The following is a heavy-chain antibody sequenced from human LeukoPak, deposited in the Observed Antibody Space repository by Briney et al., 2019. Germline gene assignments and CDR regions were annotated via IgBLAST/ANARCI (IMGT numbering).Heavy chain of an antibody. CDR2: IYYPVDT. CDR1: GYSFIGSY. D-gene: IGHD3-22*01. Sequence: SETLSLTCTVSGYSFIGSYWSWIRQAPGKGLEWIGYIYYPVDTNYNPSPQSRLTMSVDISKKQFSLRLTSVTAADTAVYYCARRRYYDSSGYSPTYYFDYWGQGILVTVSS. V-gene: IGHV4-59*01. CDR3: ARRRYYDSSGYSPTYYFDY. J-gene: IGHJ4*02.